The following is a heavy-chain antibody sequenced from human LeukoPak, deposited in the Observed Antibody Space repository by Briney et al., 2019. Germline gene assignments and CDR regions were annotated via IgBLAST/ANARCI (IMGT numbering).Heavy chain of an antibody. V-gene: IGHV4-34*01. Sequence: SETLSLTCAVYGGSFSDYYWNWIRQPPGKGLEWIGEINHGGTTNYNPSLKSRVTISVDTSKNQFSLRLSSVTAADTAVYYCARGLRLPSRSTPAVPHVWGKGTTVTVSA. D-gene: IGHD2/OR15-2a*01. J-gene: IGHJ6*04. CDR2: INHGGTT. CDR1: GGSFSDYY. CDR3: ARGLRLPSRSTPAVPHV.